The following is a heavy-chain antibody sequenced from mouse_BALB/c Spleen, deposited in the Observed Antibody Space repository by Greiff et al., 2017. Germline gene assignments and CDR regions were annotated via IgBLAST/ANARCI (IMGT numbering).Heavy chain of an antibody. CDR2: ISSGGSYT. CDR3: TRDLG. CDR1: GFTFSSYT. V-gene: IGHV5-6-4*01. Sequence: EVQLQESGGGLVKPGGSLKLSCAASGFTFSSYTMSWVRQTPEKRLEWVATISSGGSYTYYPDSVKGRFTISRDNAKNTLYLQMSSLKSEDTAMYYCTRDLGWGQGTLVTVSA. J-gene: IGHJ3*01.